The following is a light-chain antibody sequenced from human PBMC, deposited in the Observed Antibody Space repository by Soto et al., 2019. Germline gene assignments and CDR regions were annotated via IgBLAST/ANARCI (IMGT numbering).Light chain of an antibody. CDR2: RNN. CDR3: AAWDDSPRRGV. V-gene: IGLV1-47*01. CDR1: SSNIGSNY. J-gene: IGLJ2*01. Sequence: QSVLTQPPSASGTPGQRVTISCSGRSSNIGSNYVYWYQQLPGTAPKLLIYRNNQRPSGVPDRFSGSKSGTSASLAISGLRSEDEADYYCAAWDDSPRRGVFGGGTKLTVL.